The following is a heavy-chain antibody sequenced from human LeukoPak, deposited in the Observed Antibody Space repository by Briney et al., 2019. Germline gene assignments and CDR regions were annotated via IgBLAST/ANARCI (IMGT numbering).Heavy chain of an antibody. Sequence: SETPSLTCAVYGGSFSGYYWSWIRQPPGKGLEWIGEINHSGSTNYNPSLKSRVTISVDMSKNQFSLKLSSVTAADTAVYYCARSYYYGMDVWGQGTTVTVSS. CDR1: GGSFSGYY. V-gene: IGHV4-34*01. CDR2: INHSGST. J-gene: IGHJ6*02. CDR3: ARSYYYGMDV.